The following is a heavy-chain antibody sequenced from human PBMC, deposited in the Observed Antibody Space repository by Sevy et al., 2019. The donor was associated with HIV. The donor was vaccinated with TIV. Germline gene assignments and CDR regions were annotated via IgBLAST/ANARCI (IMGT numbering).Heavy chain of an antibody. V-gene: IGHV3-49*03. Sequence: GGSLRLSCTTSGFSFGEYAMTWFRQAPGKGPEWVGLIRSKTYGGTTEYAAAVKGRFTISRDDSRGIAYLQMNSLKIEDTAVYYCTREGLWGQGTLVTVSS. CDR2: IRSKTYGGTT. CDR1: GFSFGEYA. J-gene: IGHJ4*02. CDR3: TREGL.